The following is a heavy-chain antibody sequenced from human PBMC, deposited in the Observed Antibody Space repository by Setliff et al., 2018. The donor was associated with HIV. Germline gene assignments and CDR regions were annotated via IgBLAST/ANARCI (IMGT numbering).Heavy chain of an antibody. J-gene: IGHJ5*02. Sequence: SETLSLTCTVSGYSISSGYYWGWIRQPPGKGLEWIGSIYHSGSTYYNPSLKSRVTISVDTSKNQFSLKLSSVTAADTAVYYCARVWTPGYSSSWYWFDPWGQGTLVTVSS. CDR1: GYSISSGYY. CDR3: ARVWTPGYSSSWYWFDP. D-gene: IGHD6-13*01. CDR2: IYHSGST. V-gene: IGHV4-38-2*02.